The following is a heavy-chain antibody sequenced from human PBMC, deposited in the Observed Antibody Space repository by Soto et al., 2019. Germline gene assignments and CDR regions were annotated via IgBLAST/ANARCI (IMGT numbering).Heavy chain of an antibody. CDR3: ARVLLPASKGAFDM. D-gene: IGHD2-2*01. CDR2: ISSTGTT. Sequence: QVQLQESGPGLVKPSETLSLTCTISGASMNNYYWAWIRQPAGKGLEYIGRISSTGTTNYNPSLKGRATMSLDTSTSQFSLGLSSVTAADGAVYYCARVLLPASKGAFDMWGQGTMVVVSS. J-gene: IGHJ3*02. V-gene: IGHV4-4*07. CDR1: GASMNNYY.